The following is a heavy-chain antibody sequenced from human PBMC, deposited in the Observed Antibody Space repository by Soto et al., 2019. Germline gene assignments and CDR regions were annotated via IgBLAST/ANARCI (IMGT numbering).Heavy chain of an antibody. CDR2: INAGNGNT. CDR3: ARDDVLCDGGRCYGVPLDV. Sequence: ASVKVSCKASGYTFTSYAMHWVRQAPGQRLEWMGWINAGNGNTKYSQKFQGRVTISRDTSENTVHLQMDSLRAEDTGVYYCARDDVLCDGGRCYGVPLDVWGKGTTVTVSS. CDR1: GYTFTSYA. D-gene: IGHD2-15*01. V-gene: IGHV1-3*01. J-gene: IGHJ6*04.